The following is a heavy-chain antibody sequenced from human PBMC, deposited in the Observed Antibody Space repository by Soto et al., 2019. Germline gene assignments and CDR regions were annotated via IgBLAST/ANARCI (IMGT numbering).Heavy chain of an antibody. CDR3: ARDGGYCTSSSCYAPYYGMDV. J-gene: IGHJ6*02. Sequence: EVQLAESGGGLVQPGESLRLSCAASGLTFSSYAMHWVRQAPGKGLDYVSAISSNGGSTYYANSVKGRFTISRDNSKNTLYLQMGSLRAEDMAVYYCARDGGYCTSSSCYAPYYGMDVWGQGTTVTVSS. CDR1: GLTFSSYA. V-gene: IGHV3-64*01. D-gene: IGHD2-2*03. CDR2: ISSNGGST.